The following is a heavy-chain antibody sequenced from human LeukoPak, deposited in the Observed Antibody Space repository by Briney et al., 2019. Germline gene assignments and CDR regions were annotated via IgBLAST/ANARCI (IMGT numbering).Heavy chain of an antibody. CDR3: ARLGVRGVTRYYMDV. CDR2: IYYSGST. Sequence: PSETLSLTCTVSGGSISSYYWSWIRQPPGKGLEWIGYIYYSGSTKYNPSLESRVTISVDTSKNQFSLKLSSVTAADTAVYYCARLGVRGVTRYYMDVWGQGTTVTVSS. V-gene: IGHV4-59*08. D-gene: IGHD3-10*01. J-gene: IGHJ6*02. CDR1: GGSISSYY.